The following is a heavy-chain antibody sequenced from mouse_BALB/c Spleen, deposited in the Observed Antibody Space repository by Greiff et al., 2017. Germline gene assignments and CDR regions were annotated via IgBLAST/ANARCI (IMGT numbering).Heavy chain of an antibody. D-gene: IGHD2-1*01. CDR1: GYAFSSYW. J-gene: IGHJ4*01. V-gene: IGHV1-80*01. Sequence: QVQLKESGAELVRPGSSVKISCKASGYAFSSYWMNWVKQRPGQGLEWIGQIYPGDGDTNYNGKFKGKATLTADKSSSTAYMELRSLTSEDTAVYYCARSGNYSYYAMDYWGQGTSVTVSS. CDR3: ARSGNYSYYAMDY. CDR2: IYPGDGDT.